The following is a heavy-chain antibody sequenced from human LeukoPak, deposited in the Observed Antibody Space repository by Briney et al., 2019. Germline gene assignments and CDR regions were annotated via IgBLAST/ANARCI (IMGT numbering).Heavy chain of an antibody. D-gene: IGHD3-9*01. Sequence: ASVKVSCKASCYTFTSYGISWLRQAPGQGLEWMGWISAYNGNTNYAQKLQGRVTMTTDTSTSTAYMELRSLRSDDTAVYYCARGEVLRYFDWFPPSSYYFDYWGQGTLVTVSS. CDR2: ISAYNGNT. V-gene: IGHV1-18*01. J-gene: IGHJ4*02. CDR3: ARGEVLRYFDWFPPSSYYFDY. CDR1: CYTFTSYG.